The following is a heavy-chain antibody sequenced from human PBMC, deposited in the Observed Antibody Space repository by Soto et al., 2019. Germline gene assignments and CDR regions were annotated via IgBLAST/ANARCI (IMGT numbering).Heavy chain of an antibody. Sequence: QVQLVESGGGVVQPGMSLRLSCAASGFTFSTYAMYWVRQPPGEGLEWVAVISYDGNNNYYTDYVKGQFTISRDNYKNTLYLQINNLRSDDTALYYCARDFVPAAGTSWAANRLDPWGQGTLVTVSS. CDR1: GFTFSTYA. J-gene: IGHJ5*02. CDR3: ARDFVPAAGTSWAANRLDP. CDR2: ISYDGNNN. V-gene: IGHV3-30-3*01. D-gene: IGHD6-13*01.